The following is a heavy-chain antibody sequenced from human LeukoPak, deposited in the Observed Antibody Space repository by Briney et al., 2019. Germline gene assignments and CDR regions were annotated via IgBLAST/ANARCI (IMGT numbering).Heavy chain of an antibody. V-gene: IGHV3-11*05. CDR1: GFTFSDYY. CDR2: ISSSSSYT. CDR3: ARDRNYYDSGSYYNDY. D-gene: IGHD3-10*01. J-gene: IGHJ4*02. Sequence: GGSLRLSCAASGFTFSDYYMSWIRQAPGKGLEWVSYISSSSSYTNYADSVKGRFTISRDNAKNSLYLQMNSLRAEDTAVYYCARDRNYYDSGSYYNDYWGQGTLVTVSS.